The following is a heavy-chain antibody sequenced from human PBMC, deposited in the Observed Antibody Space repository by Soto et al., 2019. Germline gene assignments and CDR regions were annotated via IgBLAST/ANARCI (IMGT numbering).Heavy chain of an antibody. CDR3: ARAMSSVTYYYYYGMDV. V-gene: IGHV3-30-3*01. J-gene: IGHJ6*02. D-gene: IGHD1-26*01. Sequence: AVISYDGSNKYYADSVKGRFTISRDNSKNTLYLQMNSLRAEDTAVYYCARAMSSVTYYYYYGMDVWGQGTTVTVSS. CDR2: ISYDGSNK.